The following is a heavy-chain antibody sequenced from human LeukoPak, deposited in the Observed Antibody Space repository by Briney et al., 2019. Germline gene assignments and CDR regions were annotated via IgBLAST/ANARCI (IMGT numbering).Heavy chain of an antibody. CDR2: ISYDGSNK. CDR3: ARGRYTVTVTEFDY. D-gene: IGHD4-11*01. CDR1: GFTFSSYG. V-gene: IGHV3-30*03. J-gene: IGHJ4*02. Sequence: GGSLRLSCAASGFTFSSYGMHWVRQAPGKGLEWVAIISYDGSNKYYGDSVKGRFTISRDNSKNTLFLQMTSLRAEDTAVYYCARGRYTVTVTEFDYWGQGTLVTVSS.